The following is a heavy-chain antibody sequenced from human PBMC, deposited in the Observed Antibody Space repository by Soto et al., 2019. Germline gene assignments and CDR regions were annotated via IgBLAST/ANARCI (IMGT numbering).Heavy chain of an antibody. Sequence: GGSLRLCCAGSGFTFGDSYMSWIRQAPGKGLEWLSYISPGSRYPAYADSVKGRFTISRDNAKRSLYLQMMSLTAEDTAIYYCVRGGGGGLFDPWGQGTMVTVSS. J-gene: IGHJ5*02. D-gene: IGHD2-15*01. CDR2: ISPGSRYP. CDR1: GFTFGDSY. V-gene: IGHV3-11*06. CDR3: VRGGGGGLFDP.